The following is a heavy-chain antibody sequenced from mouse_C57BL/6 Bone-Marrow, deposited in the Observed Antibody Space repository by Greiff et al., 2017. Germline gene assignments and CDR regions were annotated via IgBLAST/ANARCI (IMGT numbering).Heavy chain of an antibody. CDR2: IYPGNSDT. V-gene: IGHV1-5*01. D-gene: IGHD2-1*01. CDR1: GYTFTSYW. J-gene: IGHJ1*03. Sequence: EVQLQESGTVLARPGASVKMSCKTSGYTFTSYWMHWVKQRPGPGLEWIGAIYPGNSDTSYNQKFKGKAKLTAVTSASTAYMELSSLTNEDSAVYYCFYYGNYDWYFDVWGTGTTVTVSS. CDR3: FYYGNYDWYFDV.